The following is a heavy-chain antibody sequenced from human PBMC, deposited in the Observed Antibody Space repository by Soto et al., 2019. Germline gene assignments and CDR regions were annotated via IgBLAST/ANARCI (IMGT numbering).Heavy chain of an antibody. CDR1: GFTFNNYA. D-gene: IGHD3-22*01. CDR2: ISATGFNT. V-gene: IGHV3-23*01. J-gene: IGHJ4*02. CDR3: ARWAQDYYDSSAYYTDPFDC. Sequence: EVQLLESGGGLVQPGGSLRLSCAASGFTFNNYAMSWVRQAPGRGLEWVSAISATGFNTYYADSVKGRFTISRDNSKNTLYLQMNSLRAEDTAVYYCARWAQDYYDSSAYYTDPFDCWGPGTLVTVSS.